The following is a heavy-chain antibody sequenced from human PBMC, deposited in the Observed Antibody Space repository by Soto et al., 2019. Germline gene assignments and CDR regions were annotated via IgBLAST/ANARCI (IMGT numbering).Heavy chain of an antibody. CDR1: GFTLSNYW. CDR2: INTDGSST. V-gene: IGHV3-74*01. D-gene: IGHD3-10*01. CDR3: ARIRPGYFFDY. Sequence: PGGSLRLSCAASGFTLSNYWMYWVRQAPGKGLVWVARINTDGSSTSYADSVMDRFTISRDSAKNTLYLQMNSLRAEDTAVYHCARIRPGYFFDYWGQGTLVTVSS. J-gene: IGHJ4*02.